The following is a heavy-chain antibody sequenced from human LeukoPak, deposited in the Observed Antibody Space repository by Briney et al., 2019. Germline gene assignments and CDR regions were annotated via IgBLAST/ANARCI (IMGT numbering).Heavy chain of an antibody. Sequence: GASVKVSCKASGYTFTGYYMHWVRPAPGQGLEWMGWINPNSGGTNYAQKFQGRVTMTRDTSISTAYMELSRLRSDDTAVYYCARDIAGYYYDSSGYYRERDYWGQGTLVTVSS. D-gene: IGHD3-22*01. CDR1: GYTFTGYY. CDR3: ARDIAGYYYDSSGYYRERDY. J-gene: IGHJ4*02. CDR2: INPNSGGT. V-gene: IGHV1-2*02.